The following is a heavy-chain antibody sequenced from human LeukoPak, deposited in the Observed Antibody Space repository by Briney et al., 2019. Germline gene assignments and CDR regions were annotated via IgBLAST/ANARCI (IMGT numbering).Heavy chain of an antibody. CDR3: AKAGGRSPRGFDP. D-gene: IGHD3-16*01. CDR1: GFTFSSYA. V-gene: IGHV3-23*01. Sequence: PGGSLRLSCAASGFTFSSYAMSWVRQAPAKGLEWVSAISGSGGSTYYADSVKGRFTISRDNSKNTLYLQMNSLRAEDTDVYYCAKAGGRSPRGFDPWGQGTLVTVSS. J-gene: IGHJ5*02. CDR2: ISGSGGST.